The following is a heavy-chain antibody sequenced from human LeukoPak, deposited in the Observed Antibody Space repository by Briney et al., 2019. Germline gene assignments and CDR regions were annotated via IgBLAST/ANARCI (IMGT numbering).Heavy chain of an antibody. CDR2: IYHSGST. CDR3: ARGGVFGVVSLDY. D-gene: IGHD3-3*01. CDR1: GGSISSGGYS. J-gene: IGHJ4*02. V-gene: IGHV4-30-2*01. Sequence: SQTLSLTCAVSGGSISSGGYSLSWIRQPPGKGLEWIVYIYHSGSTYYNPSLKSRVTISVDRSKNQFSLKLSSVTAADTAVYYCARGGVFGVVSLDYWGQGTLVTVSS.